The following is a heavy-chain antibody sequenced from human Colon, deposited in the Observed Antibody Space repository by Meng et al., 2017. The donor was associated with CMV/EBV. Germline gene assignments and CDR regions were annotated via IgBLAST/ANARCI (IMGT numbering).Heavy chain of an antibody. V-gene: IGHV3-23*01. CDR2: ISGSGAKT. J-gene: IGHJ4*02. CDR3: AKDIPTYIIDF. CDR1: GVTSSDYA. Sequence: GGSLRPSCVASGVTSSDYAMSWVRQVPGRGLVWVASISGSGAKTDFAGSAKGRFSVSRDNSKNTLYLQMNSLRPEDTAIYYCAKDIPTYIIDFWGQGSLVTVSS. D-gene: IGHD2-21*01.